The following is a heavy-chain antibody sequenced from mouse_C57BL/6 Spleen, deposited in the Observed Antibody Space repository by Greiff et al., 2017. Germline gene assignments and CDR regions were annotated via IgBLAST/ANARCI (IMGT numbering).Heavy chain of an antibody. CDR2: IRSKSNNYAT. CDR3: VRHQSPYGPFDY. CDR1: GFSFNTYA. V-gene: IGHV10-1*01. J-gene: IGHJ2*01. Sequence: EVKLMESGGGLVQPKGSLKLSCAASGFSFNTYAMNWVRQAPGKGLEWVARIRSKSNNYATYYADSVKDRFTISRDDSESMLYLQMNNLKTEDTAMYYCVRHQSPYGPFDYWGQGTTLTVSS. D-gene: IGHD1-1*02.